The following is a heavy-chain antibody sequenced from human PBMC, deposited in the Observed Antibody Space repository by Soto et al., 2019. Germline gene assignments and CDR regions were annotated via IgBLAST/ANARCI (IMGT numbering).Heavy chain of an antibody. D-gene: IGHD5-18*01. J-gene: IGHJ4*02. CDR1: GYTFTSYY. CDR3: ARAITAMANFDY. Sequence: ASVKVSCKASGYTFTSYYMHWVRQAPGQGLEWMGWINPNSGGTNYAQKFQGWVTMTRDTSISTAYMELSRLRSDDTAVYYCARAITAMANFDYWGQGTLVTVSS. V-gene: IGHV1-2*04. CDR2: INPNSGGT.